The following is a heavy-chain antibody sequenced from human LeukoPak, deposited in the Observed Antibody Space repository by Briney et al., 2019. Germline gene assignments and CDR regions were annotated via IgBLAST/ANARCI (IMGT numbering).Heavy chain of an antibody. CDR1: GFTFSSYW. CDR2: INSDGSST. CDR3: ARGGYTIFGVEDFDY. D-gene: IGHD3-3*01. J-gene: IGHJ4*02. V-gene: IGHV3-74*01. Sequence: GGSLRLSCAASGFTFSSYWMHWVRQAPGKGLVWVSLINSDGSSTSYADSVKGRFTISRDNAKNKLYLQMNSLRAEDTAVYYCARGGYTIFGVEDFDYWGQGTLVTVSS.